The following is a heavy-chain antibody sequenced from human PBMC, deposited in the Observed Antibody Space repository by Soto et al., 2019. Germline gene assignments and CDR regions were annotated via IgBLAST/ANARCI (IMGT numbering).Heavy chain of an antibody. D-gene: IGHD3-9*01. J-gene: IGHJ4*02. Sequence: SETLSLTCTFSGCSISSYYWSWIRQPPGKGLEWIGEINHSGSTNYNPSLKSRVTISVDTSKNQFSLKLSSVTAADTAVYYCARGGPRYSLRYFDWPHFDYWGQGTLVTVSS. CDR2: INHSGST. CDR1: GCSISSYY. CDR3: ARGGPRYSLRYFDWPHFDY. V-gene: IGHV4-34*01.